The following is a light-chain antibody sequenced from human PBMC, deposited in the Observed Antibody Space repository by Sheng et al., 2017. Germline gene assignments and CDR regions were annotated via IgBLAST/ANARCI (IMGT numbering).Light chain of an antibody. V-gene: IGLV3-1*01. CDR3: QAWDSSQGV. Sequence: SYDLTQSPSVSVSPGQTASITCSGDKLGDKYASWYQQKSGQSPVLVIYQDTKRPSGIPERFSGSNSGNTATLTISGTQAMDEADYYCQAWDSSQGVFGTGTKVTVL. CDR1: KLGDKY. J-gene: IGLJ1*01. CDR2: QDT.